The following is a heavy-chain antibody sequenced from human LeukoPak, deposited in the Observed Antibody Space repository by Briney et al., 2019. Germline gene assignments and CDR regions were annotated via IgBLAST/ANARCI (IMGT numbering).Heavy chain of an antibody. Sequence: KTGGSLRLSCAASGFTFSSYSMNWVRQAPGKGLEWVSSISSSSSYIYYADSVKGRFTISRDNAKNSLYLQMNSLRAEDTAVYYCARDFFWSGYPGGYYMDVWGKGTTVTVSS. J-gene: IGHJ6*03. CDR3: ARDFFWSGYPGGYYMDV. CDR1: GFTFSSYS. V-gene: IGHV3-21*01. D-gene: IGHD3-3*01. CDR2: ISSSSSYI.